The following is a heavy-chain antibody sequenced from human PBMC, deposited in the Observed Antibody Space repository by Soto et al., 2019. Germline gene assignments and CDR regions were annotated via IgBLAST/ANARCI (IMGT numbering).Heavy chain of an antibody. V-gene: IGHV4-59*08. Sequence: SETLSLTCTVSGGSISSYYWSWIRQPPGKGLEWIGYIYYSGSTNYNPSLKSRVTISVDTSKNQFSLKLSSVTAADTAVYYCARHGPLGIYDAFDIWGQGTMVTVSS. CDR3: ARHGPLGIYDAFDI. D-gene: IGHD7-27*01. CDR2: IYYSGST. J-gene: IGHJ3*02. CDR1: GGSISSYY.